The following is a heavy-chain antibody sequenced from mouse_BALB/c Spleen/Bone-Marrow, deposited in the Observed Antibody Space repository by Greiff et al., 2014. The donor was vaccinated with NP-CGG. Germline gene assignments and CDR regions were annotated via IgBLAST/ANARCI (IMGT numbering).Heavy chain of an antibody. J-gene: IGHJ4*01. V-gene: IGHV1-39*01. D-gene: IGHD2-3*01. Sequence: EVKLMESGPELEKPGASVKISCKASGYSFTDYNVNWVKQSNGKSLEWIGNIDPYYGGTSYNQKFKGKATLTVDKSSNTAYMQLKSLTSEDSAVYYCARDGYCEGFYAMDYWGQGTSVTVSS. CDR2: IDPYYGGT. CDR3: ARDGYCEGFYAMDY. CDR1: GYSFTDYN.